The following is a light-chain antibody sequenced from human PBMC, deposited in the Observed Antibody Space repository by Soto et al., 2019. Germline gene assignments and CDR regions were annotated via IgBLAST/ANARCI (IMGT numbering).Light chain of an antibody. CDR3: QQSFSTPRT. V-gene: IGKV1-39*01. CDR1: QSINSY. CDR2: AAS. J-gene: IGKJ1*01. Sequence: DIQMTQSPSSQSVSVGDRVTITCRASQSINSYLNWYQQKPGKAPKLLIYAASSLQSGVPSRFSGSGSETDFTLTISSLQPDDFATYYCQQSFSTPRTFGQGTRVEI.